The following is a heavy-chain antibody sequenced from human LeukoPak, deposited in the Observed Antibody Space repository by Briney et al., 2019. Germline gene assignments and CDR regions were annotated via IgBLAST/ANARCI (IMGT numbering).Heavy chain of an antibody. CDR3: ARRDIVKGGFDY. J-gene: IGHJ4*02. V-gene: IGHV4-39*01. CDR2: VYYSGST. CDR1: SDSVNTRRYY. Sequence: SETLSLTCTVSSDSVNTRRYYWGWIRQPPGKGLEWIGSVYYSGSTYYNPSLKSRVTISVDTSTNQFSLNLTSVTAADTAVYFCARRDIVKGGFDYWGPGTLVTVSS. D-gene: IGHD3-16*01.